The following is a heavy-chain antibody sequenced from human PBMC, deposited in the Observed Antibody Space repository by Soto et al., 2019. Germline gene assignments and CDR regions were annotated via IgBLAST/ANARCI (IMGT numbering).Heavy chain of an antibody. CDR3: ARVSSSPLNFDY. Sequence: SETLSLTCTVSGGSISSGDYYWSWIRQHPGKGLEWIGYIYYSGSTYYNPSLKSRVTISVDTSKNQFSLKLSSVTAADTAVYYCARVSSSPLNFDYWGQGTLVTVSS. J-gene: IGHJ4*02. V-gene: IGHV4-31*03. CDR2: IYYSGST. CDR1: GGSISSGDYY. D-gene: IGHD6-13*01.